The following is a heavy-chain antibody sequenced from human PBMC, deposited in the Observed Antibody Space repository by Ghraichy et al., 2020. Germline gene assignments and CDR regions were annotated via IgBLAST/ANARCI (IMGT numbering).Heavy chain of an antibody. J-gene: IGHJ5*02. CDR1: GDSISGDYS. D-gene: IGHD3-10*01. CDR3: ARGGFGSGGYHDRWFDP. CDR2: ILNSGST. V-gene: IGHV4-30-2*01. Sequence: SETLSLTCSVSGDSISGDYSWSWIRQPAGKGLEWIGYILNSGSTYSNPSLKSRIAISVDRSKNQFSLQVTSVPAADTAVYYYARGGFGSGGYHDRWFDPWGQGTLVTVSS.